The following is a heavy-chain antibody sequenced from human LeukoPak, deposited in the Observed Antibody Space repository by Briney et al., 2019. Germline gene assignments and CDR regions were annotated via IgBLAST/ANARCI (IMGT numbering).Heavy chain of an antibody. CDR3: AKAGYCATAGCPDYYYMDV. V-gene: IGHV3-30*02. CDR1: GFTFSSYA. CDR2: IRYDGSNK. Sequence: PGGSLRLSCAASGFTFSSYAMHWVRQAPGKGLEWVAFIRYDGSNKFCADSVKGRFAISRDTSKNTLYLQMNSLRTEDSAMYYCAKAGYCATAGCPDYYYMDVWGRGTTVTVSS. J-gene: IGHJ6*03. D-gene: IGHD2-8*01.